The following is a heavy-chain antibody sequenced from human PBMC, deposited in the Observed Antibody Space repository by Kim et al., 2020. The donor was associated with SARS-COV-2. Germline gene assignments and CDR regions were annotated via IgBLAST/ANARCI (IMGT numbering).Heavy chain of an antibody. CDR1: GFTFSSYA. Sequence: GGSLRLSCAASGFTFSSYAMSWVRQAPGKGLEWVSAISGSGGSTYYADSVKGRFTISRDNSKNTLYLQMNSLRAEDTAVYYCATILWFGVGYFDYWGQGTLVTVSS. CDR3: ATILWFGVGYFDY. V-gene: IGHV3-23*01. J-gene: IGHJ4*02. CDR2: ISGSGGST. D-gene: IGHD3-10*01.